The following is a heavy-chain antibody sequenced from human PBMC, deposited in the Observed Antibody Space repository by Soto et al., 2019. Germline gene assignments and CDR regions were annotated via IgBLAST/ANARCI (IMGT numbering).Heavy chain of an antibody. CDR1: GSTFSNIE. CDR2: IGAARDP. J-gene: IGHJ6*04. Sequence: RWPMRLSSAISGSTFSNIEMHRPPHSHNKGLEWLSAIGAARDPYYLGSVKGRFTISRENAKNSVYLQMKDLRAGDSAVYYCARAYTGRLQRRADYYYAMEVWGKGTTVTVSS. CDR3: ARAYTGRLQRRADYYYAMEV. V-gene: IGHV3-13*05. D-gene: IGHD2-2*02.